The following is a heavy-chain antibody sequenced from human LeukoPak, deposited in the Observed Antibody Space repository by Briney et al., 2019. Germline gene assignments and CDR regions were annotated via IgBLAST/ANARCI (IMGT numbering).Heavy chain of an antibody. D-gene: IGHD2-21*01. J-gene: IGHJ3*02. CDR3: ARLRLRYTRNGDSTSYEVFDI. CDR2: INHSGIS. CDR1: SGSISSNHW. V-gene: IGHV4-4*02. Sequence: PSGTLSLTCAVSSGSISSNHWWSWVRQSPGTGLEWIWEINHSGISNYNPSLKSRVIISVDKSKNHFSLKVSSVTAADTAIYYCARLRLRYTRNGDSTSYEVFDIWGQGTVVTVSS.